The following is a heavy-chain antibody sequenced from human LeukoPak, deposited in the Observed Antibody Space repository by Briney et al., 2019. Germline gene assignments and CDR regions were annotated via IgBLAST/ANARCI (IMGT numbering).Heavy chain of an antibody. CDR3: ASEQWLKREGVYYYYGMAV. J-gene: IGHJ6*02. Sequence: ASVKVSCKASGYSFTNYGVSWVRQAPGQGLEWMGWMNPNSGNTGYAQKFQGRVTMTRNTSISTAYMELNSLRSEDTAVYYCASEQWLKREGVYYYYGMAVWGQGTTVTVSS. CDR1: GYSFTNYG. CDR2: MNPNSGNT. V-gene: IGHV1-8*02. D-gene: IGHD6-19*01.